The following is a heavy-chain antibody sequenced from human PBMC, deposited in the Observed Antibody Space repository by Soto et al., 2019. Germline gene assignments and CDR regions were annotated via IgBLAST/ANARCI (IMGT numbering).Heavy chain of an antibody. V-gene: IGHV4-39*01. J-gene: IGHJ4*02. D-gene: IGHD3-22*01. CDR3: ARQSWSSGYLAKPN. Sequence: QLQLQESGPGLVKPSETLSLTCTVSGGSISSSSYYWGWIRQPPGKGLEWIGSIYYSGSTYYNPSLKSRVTISVDTSKNQFSLKLSSVTAADTAVYYCARQSWSSGYLAKPNWGQGTLVTVSS. CDR1: GGSISSSSYY. CDR2: IYYSGST.